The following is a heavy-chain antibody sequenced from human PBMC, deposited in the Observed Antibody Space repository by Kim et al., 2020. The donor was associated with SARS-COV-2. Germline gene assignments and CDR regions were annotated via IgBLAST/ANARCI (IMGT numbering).Heavy chain of an antibody. J-gene: IGHJ4*02. CDR1: GYTFTSYG. V-gene: IGHV1-18*01. Sequence: ASVKVSCKASGYTFTSYGISWVRQAPGQGLEWMGWISAYNGNTNYAQKLQGRVTMTTDTSTSTAYMELRSLRSDDTAVYYCARDSNYGSGSYYRADYWGQGTLVTVSS. CDR2: ISAYNGNT. CDR3: ARDSNYGSGSYYRADY. D-gene: IGHD3-10*01.